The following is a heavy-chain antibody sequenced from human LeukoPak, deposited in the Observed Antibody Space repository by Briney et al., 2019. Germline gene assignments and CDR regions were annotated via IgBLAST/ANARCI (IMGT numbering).Heavy chain of an antibody. D-gene: IGHD4-11*01. J-gene: IGHJ4*02. V-gene: IGHV3-21*01. CDR2: ISSSSSYI. Sequence: GGSLRLSCAASGFTFSSYSMNWVRQAPGKGLEGASSISSSSSYIYYADSVKGRFTVSRDNAKNSVYLQMNSLRAEDTAVYYCARDKWLTTTHYFDYWGQGTLVTVSS. CDR3: ARDKWLTTTHYFDY. CDR1: GFTFSSYS.